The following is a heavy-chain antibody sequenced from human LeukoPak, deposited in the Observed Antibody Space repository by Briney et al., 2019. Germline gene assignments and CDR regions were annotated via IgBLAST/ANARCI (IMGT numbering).Heavy chain of an antibody. Sequence: SETLSLTCTVSGLSISANSWSWIRQPPGKGLEWIGYIYNSVTTNYNPSLTSRVTISVDTSKNQLSLKLSSATAADTAVYYCARGARSSDYWGQGTLVTVAS. D-gene: IGHD3-10*01. CDR3: ARGARSSDY. CDR1: GLSISANS. J-gene: IGHJ4*02. CDR2: IYNSVTT. V-gene: IGHV4-59*13.